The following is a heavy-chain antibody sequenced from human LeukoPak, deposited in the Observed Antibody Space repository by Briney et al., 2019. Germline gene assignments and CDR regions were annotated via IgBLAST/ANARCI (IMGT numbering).Heavy chain of an antibody. Sequence: GGSLRLSCAASGFTFSYFYMTWIRQAPGKGLEWVSYISSSGSTIYYADSVKGRFTISRDNSKDTLYLQMNSLRAEDTAVYYCAKCILTGYYKGYMDVWGKGTTVTISS. CDR1: GFTFSYFY. D-gene: IGHD3-9*01. CDR3: AKCILTGYYKGYMDV. J-gene: IGHJ6*03. CDR2: ISSSGSTI. V-gene: IGHV3-11*01.